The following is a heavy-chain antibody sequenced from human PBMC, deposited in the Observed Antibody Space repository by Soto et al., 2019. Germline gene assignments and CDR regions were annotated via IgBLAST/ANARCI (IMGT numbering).Heavy chain of an antibody. Sequence: SETLSLTCAFSCASFSSNDWWTWVRQPPGRGLEWIGEIYRTGSTNYNPSLKSRVTISLDKSGNQFSLKVTSLTAADTAVYYCASRDPGTSVDYWGQGTLVTVSS. CDR3: ASRDPGTSVDY. J-gene: IGHJ4*02. V-gene: IGHV4-4*02. CDR1: CASFSSNDW. CDR2: IYRTGST. D-gene: IGHD1-7*01.